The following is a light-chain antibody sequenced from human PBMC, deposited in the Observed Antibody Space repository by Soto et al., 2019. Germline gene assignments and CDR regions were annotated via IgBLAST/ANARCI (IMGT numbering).Light chain of an antibody. CDR2: GAS. Sequence: EIVLTQSPGTLSLSPGERATLSCRASQSVSSSYLAWYQQKPGQAPRLLIYGASSRATGITDRFSGSGSGTGFTLTISRLESEDFAVYYCQQYGSSPLLTFGGGTNVEIK. CDR3: QQYGSSPLLT. V-gene: IGKV3-20*01. CDR1: QSVSSSY. J-gene: IGKJ4*01.